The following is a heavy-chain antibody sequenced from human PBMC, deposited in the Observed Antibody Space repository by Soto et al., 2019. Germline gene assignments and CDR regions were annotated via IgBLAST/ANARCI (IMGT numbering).Heavy chain of an antibody. V-gene: IGHV4-4*07. CDR3: ARDHRSTCDGWFDP. Sequence: SLTCTVSGGSIRSYYWSWIRQPAGKGLEWIGRIYTSGNTNYNPSLKSRVTMSVDTSKNHLSLKLNSVTAADTAVYCCARDHRSTCDGWFDPWGQGTLVTVSS. D-gene: IGHD2-2*01. CDR2: IYTSGNT. CDR1: GGSIRSYY. J-gene: IGHJ5*02.